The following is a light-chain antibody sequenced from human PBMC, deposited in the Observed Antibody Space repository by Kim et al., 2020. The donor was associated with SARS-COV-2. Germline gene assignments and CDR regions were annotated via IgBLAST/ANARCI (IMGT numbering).Light chain of an antibody. CDR3: QQYNNWPPIT. J-gene: IGKJ5*01. CDR2: GAS. CDR1: RSVSSN. V-gene: IGKV3-15*01. Sequence: FPREEATPCCRASRSVSSNLAWYEQKPGQAPRLLIYGASTRATGIPGRFSGSGSGTELTLTISSLQSEDFAVYYCQQYNNWPPITFGQGTRLEIK.